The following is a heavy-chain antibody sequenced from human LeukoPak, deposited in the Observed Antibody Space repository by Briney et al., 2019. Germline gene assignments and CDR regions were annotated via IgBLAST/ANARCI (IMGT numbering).Heavy chain of an antibody. CDR3: ARVGRGGYGLDV. D-gene: IGHD3-10*01. CDR1: GFTFSRFA. V-gene: IGHV3-64*01. J-gene: IGHJ6*02. CDR2: ISPIGVST. Sequence: GGSLRLSCAASGFTFSRFAMYWVRQAPGEGLEFVSGISPIGVSTDYAKSVKGRFAVSRDNAKNTLNHQMGSLRAEDMAVYYCARVGRGGYGLDVCGQGTTVIVS.